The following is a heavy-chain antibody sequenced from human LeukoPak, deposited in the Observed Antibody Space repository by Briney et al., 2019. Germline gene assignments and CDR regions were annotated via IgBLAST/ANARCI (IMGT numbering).Heavy chain of an antibody. Sequence: GGSLRLSCAASGFIFSNYAMSWVRQAPGKGLEWVSGISGGAGTPYYADSVKGRFTISRDNSKNTLYLQMSSLRAEDTAVYYCAKRRTTVTTMDYFDYWAREPWSPSP. CDR2: ISGGAGTP. CDR1: GFIFSNYA. CDR3: AKRRTTVTTMDYFDY. D-gene: IGHD4-17*01. J-gene: IGHJ4*02. V-gene: IGHV3-23*01.